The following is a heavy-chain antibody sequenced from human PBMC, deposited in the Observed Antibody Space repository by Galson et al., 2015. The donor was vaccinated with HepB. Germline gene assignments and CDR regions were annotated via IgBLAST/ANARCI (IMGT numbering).Heavy chain of an antibody. D-gene: IGHD2-21*01. CDR2: IVGSGESI. V-gene: IGHV3-23*01. CDR1: GITFSTYV. CDR3: AKTSYCDGGPCFSGYFDS. J-gene: IGHJ4*02. Sequence: SLRLSCAAPGITFSTYVMSWVRQAPGKGLEWVSSIVGSGESIFYADSVKGRFTISRDNSRHTLYLQMNRLRADDTAIYYCAKTSYCDGGPCFSGYFDSWGQGTLVAVSS.